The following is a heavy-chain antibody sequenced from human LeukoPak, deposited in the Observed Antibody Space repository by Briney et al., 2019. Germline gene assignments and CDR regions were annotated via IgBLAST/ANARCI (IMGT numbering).Heavy chain of an antibody. J-gene: IGHJ4*02. CDR2: ISGYNGYT. D-gene: IGHD3-10*01. CDR3: ARGQSNRLLWVGESLSNINPFDY. V-gene: IGHV1-18*01. Sequence: ASVKVSCKASGYTFTRYAISWVRQAPGQGLEWMGWISGYNGYTKNAQKFHGRVTMTTDTSTSTANMELRSLRSDDTAVYYCARGQSNRLLWVGESLSNINPFDYWGRGTLVTVSS. CDR1: GYTFTRYA.